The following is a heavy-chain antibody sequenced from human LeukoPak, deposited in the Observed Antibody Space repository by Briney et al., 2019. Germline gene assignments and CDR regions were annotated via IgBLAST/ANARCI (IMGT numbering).Heavy chain of an antibody. CDR1: GFTFSSYA. V-gene: IGHV3-23*01. CDR2: IGVGGSNT. Sequence: PGASLRLSCAVPGFTFSSYAMTWVRQAPGKGLEWVSAIGVGGSNTFYADSVKGRFTISRDNSKNTLYLQVNSLRAEDTAVYYCAKAWSDYWYFDLWGRGTLVTVSS. J-gene: IGHJ2*01. CDR3: AKAWSDYWYFDL. D-gene: IGHD2-15*01.